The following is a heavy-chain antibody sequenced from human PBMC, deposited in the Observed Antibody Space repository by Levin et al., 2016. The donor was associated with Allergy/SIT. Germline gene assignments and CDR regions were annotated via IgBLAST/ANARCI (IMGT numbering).Heavy chain of an antibody. CDR3: ARRASGYCSGSICHNYLDH. Sequence: GESLKISCAASGFTFSSYDMNWVRQAPGKGLEWVSYISDSGGTMDYADSVKGRFTISRDNAKDSLYLQMNSLRDEDTAVFFCARRASGYCSGSICHNYLDHWGQGTLVTVSS. D-gene: IGHD2-15*01. CDR2: ISDSGGTM. J-gene: IGHJ4*02. V-gene: IGHV3-48*02. CDR1: GFTFSSYD.